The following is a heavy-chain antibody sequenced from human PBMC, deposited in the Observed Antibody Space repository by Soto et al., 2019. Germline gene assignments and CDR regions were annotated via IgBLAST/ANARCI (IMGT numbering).Heavy chain of an antibody. D-gene: IGHD2-21*02. J-gene: IGHJ4*02. Sequence: EASLEVCCQSSGYTFTSYGISWVRQAPGQGLEWMGWISAYNGNTNYAQKLQGRVTMTTDTSTSTAYMELRSLRSDDTAVYYCARDGRVVTALSKRHIDYSGQGTLVTVSS. CDR2: ISAYNGNT. CDR1: GYTFTSYG. V-gene: IGHV1-18*04. CDR3: ARDGRVVTALSKRHIDY.